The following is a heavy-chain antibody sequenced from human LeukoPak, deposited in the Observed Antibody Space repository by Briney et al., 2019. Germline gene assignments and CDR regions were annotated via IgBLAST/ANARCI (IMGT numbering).Heavy chain of an antibody. V-gene: IGHV4-59*08. CDR3: VRGQLRYFDWIDAFDI. D-gene: IGHD3-9*01. J-gene: IGHJ3*02. CDR1: GGSISSYY. Sequence: SETLSLTCTVSGGSISSYYWSWIRQPPGKGLEWIGYIYYSGSTNYNPSLKSRVTISVKTSKNQFSLKLSSVTAADTAVYYCVRGQLRYFDWIDAFDIWGHGTMVTVSS. CDR2: IYYSGST.